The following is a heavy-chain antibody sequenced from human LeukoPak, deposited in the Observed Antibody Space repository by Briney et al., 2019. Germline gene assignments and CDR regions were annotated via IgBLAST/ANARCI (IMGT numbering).Heavy chain of an antibody. V-gene: IGHV3-48*03. CDR1: GFMFSSYE. Sequence: GGSLRLSCAASGFMFSSYEMNWVRQAPGKGLEWVSYISSSGNTIYYADSVKGRFTISRDNAKNTLYVQMNSLRAEDTAVYYCAKALTTAGPVDYWGQGTLVTVSS. CDR3: AKALTTAGPVDY. J-gene: IGHJ4*02. CDR2: ISSSGNTI. D-gene: IGHD6-13*01.